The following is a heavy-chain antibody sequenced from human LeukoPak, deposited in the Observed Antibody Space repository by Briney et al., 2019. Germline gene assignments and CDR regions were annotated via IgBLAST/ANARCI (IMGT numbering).Heavy chain of an antibody. V-gene: IGHV3-11*04. CDR1: GFTFSDYY. CDR3: ARSILPAANAIDY. CDR2: MSSSGSTI. J-gene: IGHJ4*02. Sequence: GGSLRLYCAASGFTFSDYYVNWIRQAPGKGLEWISYMSSSGSTISYADSVTGRFTVSRDNAKNSLYLQMNSLRAEDTAVYYCARSILPAANAIDYWGQGTLLTVSS. D-gene: IGHD2-2*01.